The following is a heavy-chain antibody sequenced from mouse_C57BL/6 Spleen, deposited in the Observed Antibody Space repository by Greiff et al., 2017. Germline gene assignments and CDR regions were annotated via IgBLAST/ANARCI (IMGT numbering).Heavy chain of an antibody. CDR3: ASWHYGSSYGYFDV. Sequence: EVKLMESGPGLVKPSQSLSLTCSVTGYSITSGYYWNWIRQFPGNKLEWMGYISYDGSNNYNPSLKNRISITRYTSKNQFFLKLNSVTTEDTATYYCASWHYGSSYGYFDVWGTGTTVTVSS. J-gene: IGHJ1*03. CDR1: GYSITSGYY. D-gene: IGHD1-1*01. CDR2: ISYDGSN. V-gene: IGHV3-6*01.